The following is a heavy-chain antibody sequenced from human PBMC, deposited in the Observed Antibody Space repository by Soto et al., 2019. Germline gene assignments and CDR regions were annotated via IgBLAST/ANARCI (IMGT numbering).Heavy chain of an antibody. CDR1: GYTFTTYY. Sequence: QVQLVQSGAEVKNPGASVKVSCKASGYTFTTYYMHWLRQARGQGLEWMGIITPSSGSTRYEQKFQDRVTMTRDTSTSTVYMVLSSLRSEDTAVYYSARAVSTKTAPIDYWGQGTLVTVSS. D-gene: IGHD4-17*01. CDR3: ARAVSTKTAPIDY. J-gene: IGHJ4*02. CDR2: ITPSSGST. V-gene: IGHV1-46*01.